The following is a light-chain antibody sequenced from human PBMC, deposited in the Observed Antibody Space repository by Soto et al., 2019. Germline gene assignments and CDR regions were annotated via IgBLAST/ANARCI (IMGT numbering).Light chain of an antibody. Sequence: AIQMARSPWSLSASVGDRVTITCRASQAIRNDLGWYQQKPGKAPNLLIFGASNLQPGVPFRFSASGSGTNFTLTISNLQPEDFASYYCLQDYTYPWTFGQGTKVDIK. CDR2: GAS. V-gene: IGKV1-6*01. CDR3: LQDYTYPWT. CDR1: QAIRND. J-gene: IGKJ1*01.